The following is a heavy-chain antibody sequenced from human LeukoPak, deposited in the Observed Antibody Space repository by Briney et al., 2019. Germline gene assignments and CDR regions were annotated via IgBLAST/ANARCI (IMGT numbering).Heavy chain of an antibody. CDR3: ARVGTDFWSGYSEGWFDY. J-gene: IGHJ4*02. D-gene: IGHD3-3*01. Sequence: PSETLSLTCTVSGCSISSGSYYWSWIRQPAGKGLEWIGRIYTSGSTNYNPSLKSRVTISVDTSKNQFSLKLSSVTAADTAVYYCARVGTDFWSGYSEGWFDYWGQGTLVTVSS. V-gene: IGHV4-61*02. CDR1: GCSISSGSYY. CDR2: IYTSGST.